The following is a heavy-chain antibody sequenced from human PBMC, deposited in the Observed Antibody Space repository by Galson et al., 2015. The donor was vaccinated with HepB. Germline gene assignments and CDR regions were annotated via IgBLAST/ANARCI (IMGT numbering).Heavy chain of an antibody. V-gene: IGHV5-10-1*01. CDR1: GYRFTNYW. Sequence: QSGAEVKKPGESLRISCKASGYRFTNYWIIWVRQKPGKGLEWMGRINPSDAYTSNSPSFQGHVTISADKSINTAYLQWSSLKASDTAMYYCARLRVQDLDYWGQGTLVTVSS. CDR2: INPSDAYT. J-gene: IGHJ4*02. CDR3: ARLRVQDLDY.